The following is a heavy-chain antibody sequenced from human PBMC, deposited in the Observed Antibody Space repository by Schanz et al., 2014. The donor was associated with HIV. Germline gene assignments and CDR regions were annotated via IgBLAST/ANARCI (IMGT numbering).Heavy chain of an antibody. V-gene: IGHV3-23*04. CDR2: ISGSGGST. J-gene: IGHJ6*02. Sequence: EVQLVESGGGLVQPGGSLRLSCAASGFMFSSYGMSWVRQAPGKGLEWVSVISGSGGSTYYADSVKGRFTISRDNSNNTLYLQMNSLTVDDTAVYYCARGRNGMDVWGQGTTVTVSS. CDR3: ARGRNGMDV. CDR1: GFMFSSYG.